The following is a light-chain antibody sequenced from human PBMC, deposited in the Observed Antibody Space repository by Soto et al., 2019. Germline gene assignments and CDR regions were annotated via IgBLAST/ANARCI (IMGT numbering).Light chain of an antibody. CDR1: QSVGSN. CDR3: QQYNKWPPGT. CDR2: GAS. J-gene: IGKJ1*01. Sequence: EMVMTQSPATLSVSPGERAILSCRASQSVGSNLAWYQQKPGQAPRLLIYGASTRATGIPARFSGSGSGREFTLIISGLQSEDFAVYYCQQYNKWPPGTFGQGTKVEIK. V-gene: IGKV3-15*01.